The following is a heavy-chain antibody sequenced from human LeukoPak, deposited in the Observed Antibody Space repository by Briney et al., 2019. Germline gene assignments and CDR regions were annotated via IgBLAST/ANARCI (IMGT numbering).Heavy chain of an antibody. CDR2: ISYDGSNK. CDR3: ARVRYCSSGSCYAFLDY. Sequence: GGSLRLSCAASGFTFSSYGMHWVRQAPGKGLEWVAVISYDGSNKYYADSVKGRFTISRDNSQNTLYLQMNSLRAEDTAVYYCARVRYCSSGSCYAFLDYWGQGTLVTVSS. D-gene: IGHD2-15*01. J-gene: IGHJ4*02. V-gene: IGHV3-30*03. CDR1: GFTFSSYG.